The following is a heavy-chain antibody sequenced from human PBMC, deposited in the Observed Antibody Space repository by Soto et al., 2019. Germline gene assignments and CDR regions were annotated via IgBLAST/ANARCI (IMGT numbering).Heavy chain of an antibody. V-gene: IGHV2-5*01. CDR2: FYWNDDK. J-gene: IGHJ4*02. CDR1: GFALNNTAVAAVG. CDR3: AHRPYGGTPQLDS. Sequence: SRPKLVNPTPRLTVSCSFYGFALNNTAVAAVGVGWILQSRGKALEWLALFYWNDDKRYSPSLGRSVTITKDTSKKHVVLTMTNMDPVDTATYFCAHRPYGGTPQLDSSGPGTLLTVSS. D-gene: IGHD4-17*01.